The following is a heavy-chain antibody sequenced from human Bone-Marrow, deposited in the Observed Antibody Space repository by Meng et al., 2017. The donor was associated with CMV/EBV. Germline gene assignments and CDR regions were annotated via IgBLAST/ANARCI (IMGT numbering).Heavy chain of an antibody. CDR1: VGSISSGCYY. Sequence: STVSVGSISSGCYYCRWTRQHPGKCLELIWYIYYSGSTYYNPSLKSRVTISVDTSKNQFSLKLSSVTASYTAVYYCARARMDYFDYWGQGTLVTVSS. CDR3: ARARMDYFDY. CDR2: IYYSGST. D-gene: IGHD2-2*03. V-gene: IGHV4-31*03. J-gene: IGHJ4*02.